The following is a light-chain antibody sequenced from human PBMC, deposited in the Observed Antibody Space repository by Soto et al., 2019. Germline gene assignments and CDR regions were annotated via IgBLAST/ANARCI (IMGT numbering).Light chain of an antibody. CDR2: DSS. Sequence: EVELTQSPATLSLSPGETATLSCRASQGVDKFLAWYQQRPGQPPRLLIFDSSNTAAGITARFSGSGSGTDFTLSISSLEPEDFAVYYCQQRSKWPLTFGQGTRLEIK. CDR1: QGVDKF. CDR3: QQRSKWPLT. V-gene: IGKV3-11*01. J-gene: IGKJ5*01.